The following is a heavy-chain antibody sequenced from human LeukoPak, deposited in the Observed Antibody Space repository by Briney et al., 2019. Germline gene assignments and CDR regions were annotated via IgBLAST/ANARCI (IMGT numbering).Heavy chain of an antibody. Sequence: PSETLSLTCAVYGGSFSGYYWSWIRQPPGKGLEWIGEINHSGSTNYNPSLKSQVTISVDTSKNQFSLKLSSVTAADTAVYYCARGLSLITYGSGSYWFDPWGQGTLVTVSS. D-gene: IGHD3-10*01. CDR2: INHSGST. J-gene: IGHJ5*02. CDR1: GGSFSGYY. CDR3: ARGLSLITYGSGSYWFDP. V-gene: IGHV4-34*01.